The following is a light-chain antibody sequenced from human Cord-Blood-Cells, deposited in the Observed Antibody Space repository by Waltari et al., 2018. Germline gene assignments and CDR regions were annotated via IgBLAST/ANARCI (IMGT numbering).Light chain of an antibody. CDR2: WAS. J-gene: IGKJ4*01. CDR3: QQYYSTPLT. Sequence: IVMTQSPVSLAVSLGERAPTNCNSSQSVLYSSNNMNYLAWYQQKPGQPPKLLIYWASTRESGVPDRFSGSGSGTDFTLTISSLQAEDVAVYYCQQYYSTPLTFGGGTKVEIK. CDR1: QSVLYSSNNMNY. V-gene: IGKV4-1*01.